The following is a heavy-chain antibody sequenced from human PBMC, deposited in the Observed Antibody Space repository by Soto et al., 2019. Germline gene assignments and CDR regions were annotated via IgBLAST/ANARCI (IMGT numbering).Heavy chain of an antibody. CDR2: IYHSGST. J-gene: IGHJ6*02. CDR3: ARVSGSYYYGMDV. Sequence: QVQLQESGPGLVKPSGTLSLTCAVSGGSISSSNWWSWVRQPPGKGLEWIGGIYHSGSTNHNPSLKSRVRISVDKSKNQFSLKLSSVTAADTAVYYCARVSGSYYYGMDVWGQGTTVTVSS. CDR1: GGSISSSNW. V-gene: IGHV4-4*02. D-gene: IGHD1-26*01.